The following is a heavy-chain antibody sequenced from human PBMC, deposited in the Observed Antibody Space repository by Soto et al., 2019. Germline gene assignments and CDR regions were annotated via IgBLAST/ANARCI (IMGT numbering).Heavy chain of an antibody. CDR2: IIPIFGTA. V-gene: IGHV1-69*01. Sequence: QVQPVQSGAEVKKPGSSVKVSCKASGGTFSSYSISWVRQAPGEGLEWMGGIIPIFGTANYAQKFQGRVTITADESTSIAYMELSSLRSEDTAVYYCARVGEVADQGDYWGQGTLVTDSS. J-gene: IGHJ4*02. CDR1: GGTFSSYS. D-gene: IGHD6-19*01. CDR3: ARVGEVADQGDY.